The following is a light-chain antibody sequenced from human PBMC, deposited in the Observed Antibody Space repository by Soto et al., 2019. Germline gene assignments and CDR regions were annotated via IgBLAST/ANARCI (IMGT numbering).Light chain of an antibody. V-gene: IGKV3-11*01. J-gene: IGKJ1*01. CDR1: HNINTR. CDR2: QTS. CDR3: HQRQSWPRT. Sequence: EIVLTQSTATLSSFPRDRVTLSCRASHNINTRLAWYQHRPGQAPRLLIYQTSIRAAGIPARFSASGSGTDFTLTIRDVQPEDFALYDCHQRQSWPRTFGQGTKVDI.